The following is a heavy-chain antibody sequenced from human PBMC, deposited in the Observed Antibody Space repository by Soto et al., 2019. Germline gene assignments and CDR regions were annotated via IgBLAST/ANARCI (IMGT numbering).Heavy chain of an antibody. CDR3: ARVTHYDFWSGYSHTPFSYYYYYGMDV. J-gene: IGHJ6*01. Sequence: GSVKESFKASGYPFTSYGISLVRQAPGQGLEWMGWTTPANGNTNYAQKLQGRVTMTTDTSTSTAYMELRSLRSDDTAVYYCARVTHYDFWSGYSHTPFSYYYYYGMDVWGQGTTVTVSS. CDR1: GYPFTSYG. V-gene: IGHV1-18*01. D-gene: IGHD3-3*01. CDR2: TTPANGNT.